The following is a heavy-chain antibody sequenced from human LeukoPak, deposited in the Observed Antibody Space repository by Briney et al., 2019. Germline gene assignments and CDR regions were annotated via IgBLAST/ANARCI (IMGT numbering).Heavy chain of an antibody. D-gene: IGHD6-13*01. CDR2: VIPIFGTA. Sequence: SVTVSCKASGGTFSSYAISWVRQAPGQGLEWMGRVIPIFGTANYAQKFLGRVTITTDESTSTAYMGLSSLRSEDTAVYYCARATYSSSWLKTYAFDIWGQGTMVTVSS. CDR3: ARATYSSSWLKTYAFDI. V-gene: IGHV1-69*05. J-gene: IGHJ3*02. CDR1: GGTFSSYA.